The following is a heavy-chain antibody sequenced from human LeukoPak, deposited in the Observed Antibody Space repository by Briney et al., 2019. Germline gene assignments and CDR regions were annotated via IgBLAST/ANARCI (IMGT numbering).Heavy chain of an antibody. Sequence: GGSLRLSCAASGFSLGSYGMHWVRQAPGKGLEWVAVIWYDGSNKYYADSVKGRFTISRDNSKNTLYLQMNSLRAEDTAVYYCARDADYGGNSYFDYWGQGTLVTVSS. D-gene: IGHD4-23*01. CDR1: GFSLGSYG. V-gene: IGHV3-33*01. CDR2: IWYDGSNK. CDR3: ARDADYGGNSYFDY. J-gene: IGHJ4*02.